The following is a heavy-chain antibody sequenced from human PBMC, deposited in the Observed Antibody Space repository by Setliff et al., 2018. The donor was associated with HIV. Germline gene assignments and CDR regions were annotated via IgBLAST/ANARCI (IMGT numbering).Heavy chain of an antibody. V-gene: IGHV3-7*01. CDR3: ARERGPYYYFDL. CDR2: INQDGSEK. Sequence: PGGSLRLSCAASEFSFNNYWMIWVRQAPGKGLEWVAHINQDGSEKYFIDSVRGRFTVSRDNAKNSLFLQMSSLRAEDTAIYYCARERGPYYYFDLWGRGTLVTVSS. J-gene: IGHJ2*01. CDR1: EFSFNNYW.